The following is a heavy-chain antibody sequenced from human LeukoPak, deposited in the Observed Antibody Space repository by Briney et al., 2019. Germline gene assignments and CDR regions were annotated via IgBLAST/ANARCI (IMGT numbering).Heavy chain of an antibody. Sequence: PSQTLSLTCNVSGGSISSGGYYWSWIRQPAGKGLEWIGRIYASGSTEYNPSLKSRVTITVDTSKNQFSLKLSPVTAADTAVYYWATGGAYADFEYWGQGILVTVSS. CDR3: ATGGAYADFEY. D-gene: IGHD2-2*01. J-gene: IGHJ4*02. V-gene: IGHV4-61*02. CDR1: GGSISSGGYY. CDR2: IYASGST.